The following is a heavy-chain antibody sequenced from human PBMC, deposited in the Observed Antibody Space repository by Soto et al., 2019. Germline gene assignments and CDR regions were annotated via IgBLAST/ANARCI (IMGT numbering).Heavy chain of an antibody. CDR3: ARGTTPYSSSSRGDWFDP. D-gene: IGHD6-6*01. CDR2: INHSGST. Sequence: PSETLSLTCAVYVGSGSGYYWSWIRQPPGKGLEWIGEINHSGSTNYNPSLKSRVTISVDTSKNQFSLKLSSVTAADTAVYYCARGTTPYSSSSRGDWFDPWGQGTLVTVSS. CDR1: VGSGSGYY. J-gene: IGHJ5*02. V-gene: IGHV4-34*01.